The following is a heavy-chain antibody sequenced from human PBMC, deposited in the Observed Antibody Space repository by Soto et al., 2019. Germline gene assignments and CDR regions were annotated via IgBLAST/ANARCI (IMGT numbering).Heavy chain of an antibody. CDR2: IKHGGSGK. D-gene: IGHD3-10*02. Sequence: GGSLRLSCAASWFNFRSSWMSWVRQAPGKGLEWVANIKHGGSGKLYVDAVHGRFTITRDNADNSMYLQMNSLGAADTSVYYCARDKHYYVAWYKFDSWGQGTLVTVSS. J-gene: IGHJ4*02. CDR1: WFNFRSSW. CDR3: ARDKHYYVAWYKFDS. V-gene: IGHV3-7*01.